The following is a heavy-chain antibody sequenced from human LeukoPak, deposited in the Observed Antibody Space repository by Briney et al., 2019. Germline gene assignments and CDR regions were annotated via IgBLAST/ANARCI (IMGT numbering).Heavy chain of an antibody. Sequence: GGSLRLSCADSGITFSSYAMSWVRQAPGRGLEWVSIISGSGVSTYYADSVKGRFTISRDNSKNTLYLQMNSLRAEDTAVYYCAKVRGSYYYYGMDVWGQGTTVTVSS. CDR3: AKVRGSYYYYGMDV. V-gene: IGHV3-23*01. CDR2: ISGSGVST. D-gene: IGHD1-26*01. CDR1: GITFSSYA. J-gene: IGHJ6*02.